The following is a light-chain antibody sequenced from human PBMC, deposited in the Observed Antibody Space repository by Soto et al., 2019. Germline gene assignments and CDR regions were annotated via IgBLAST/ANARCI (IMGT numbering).Light chain of an antibody. Sequence: SPASPSVSPRERATLSCGSSQSVSSNLAWYQQKPGQAPSLLIYGASTRATGIPARFSGSWSGTEFTLTISTLQSEDFTRYYYQRDTNVTPLTFGQGTRLEIK. CDR1: QSVSSN. J-gene: IGKJ5*01. CDR2: GAS. V-gene: IGKV3-15*01. CDR3: QRDTNVTPLT.